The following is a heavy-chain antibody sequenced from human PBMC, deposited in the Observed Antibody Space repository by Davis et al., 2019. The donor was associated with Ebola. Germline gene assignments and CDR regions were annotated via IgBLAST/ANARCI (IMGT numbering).Heavy chain of an antibody. CDR1: GGSFSSYY. CDR2: IYYSGST. V-gene: IGHV4-59*01. CDR3: ARDGYCSSTSCYNWFDP. Sequence: MPSETLSLTCAVYGGSFSSYYWSWIRQPPGKGLEWIGYIYYSGSTNYNPSLKSRVTISVDTSKNQFSLKLSSVTAADTAVYYCARDGYCSSTSCYNWFDPWGQGTLVTVSS. D-gene: IGHD2-2*03. J-gene: IGHJ5*02.